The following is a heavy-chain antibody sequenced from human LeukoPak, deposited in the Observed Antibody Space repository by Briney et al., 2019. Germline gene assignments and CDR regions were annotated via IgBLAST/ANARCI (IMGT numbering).Heavy chain of an antibody. CDR2: INHSGST. J-gene: IGHJ4*02. CDR3: ASGMAAAGTVDY. Sequence: PSETLSLTCAVYGGSFSGYYWSWIRQPPGKGLEWIGKINHSGSTNYNPSLKSRVTISVDTSKNQFSLKLSSVTAADTAVYYCASGMAAAGTVDYWGQGTLVTVSS. V-gene: IGHV4-34*01. CDR1: GGSFSGYY. D-gene: IGHD6-13*01.